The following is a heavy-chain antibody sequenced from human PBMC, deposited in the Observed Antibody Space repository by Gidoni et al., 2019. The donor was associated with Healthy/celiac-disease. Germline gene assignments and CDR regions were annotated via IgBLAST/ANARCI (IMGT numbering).Heavy chain of an antibody. CDR1: GGSISSYY. D-gene: IGHD4-17*01. Sequence: QVQLQESGPGLVKPSETLSLTCTVSGGSISSYYWSWIRQPPGKGLEWIGYIYYSGSTNYNPSLKSRVTISVDTSKNQFSLKLSSVTAADTAVYYCARAPTVVTRHTVFDYWGQGTLVTVSS. CDR2: IYYSGST. CDR3: ARAPTVVTRHTVFDY. J-gene: IGHJ4*02. V-gene: IGHV4-59*01.